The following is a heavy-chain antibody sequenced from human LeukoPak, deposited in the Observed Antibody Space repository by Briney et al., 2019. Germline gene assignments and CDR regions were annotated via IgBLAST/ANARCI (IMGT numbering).Heavy chain of an antibody. Sequence: KSSETLSLTCAVYGGSFSGYYWSWIRQPPGKGLEWIGEINHSGSTNYNPSLKSRVTISVDTSKNQFSLKLSSVTAADTAVYYCATTARHCSDYWGQGTLVTVSS. CDR1: GGSFSGYY. V-gene: IGHV4-34*01. J-gene: IGHJ4*02. D-gene: IGHD6-6*01. CDR3: ATTARHCSDY. CDR2: INHSGST.